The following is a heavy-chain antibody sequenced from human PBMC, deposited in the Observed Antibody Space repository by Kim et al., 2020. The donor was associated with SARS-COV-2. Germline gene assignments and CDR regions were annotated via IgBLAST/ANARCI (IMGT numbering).Heavy chain of an antibody. CDR2: MNPNSGNT. Sequence: ASVKVSCKASGYTFTSYDINGVRQATGQGLEWMGWMNPNSGNTGYPQKFQGGVTMTRNTPISTASMELSSLRSADTAVYYCARGPDILVVPAAYPFDYWG. D-gene: IGHD2-2*01. J-gene: IGHJ4*01. CDR1: GYTFTSYD. CDR3: ARGPDILVVPAAYPFDY. V-gene: IGHV1-8*01.